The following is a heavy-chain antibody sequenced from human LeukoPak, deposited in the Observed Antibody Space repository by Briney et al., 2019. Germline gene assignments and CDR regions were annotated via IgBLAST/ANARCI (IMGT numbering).Heavy chain of an antibody. D-gene: IGHD3-10*01. Sequence: GGSLRLSCAASGFTFSTYNMNWVRQAPGKGLEWVSSIGSSGAYIYYADSVKGRFTISRDNAKNSLYLQMNSPRADDTAVYYCASSPYGSGSYLGQLDYWGQGTLVTVSS. V-gene: IGHV3-21*01. CDR2: IGSSGAYI. CDR3: ASSPYGSGSYLGQLDY. CDR1: GFTFSTYN. J-gene: IGHJ4*02.